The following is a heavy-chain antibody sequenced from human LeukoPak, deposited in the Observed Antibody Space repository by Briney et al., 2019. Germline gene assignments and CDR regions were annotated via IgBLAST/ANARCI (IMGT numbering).Heavy chain of an antibody. J-gene: IGHJ6*02. CDR2: ISAYNGNT. CDR1: GYTFTSYG. D-gene: IGHD3-3*01. CDR3: ARRYYDFWSGYPIHYYYYGMDV. V-gene: IGHV1-18*01. Sequence: ASVKVSCKASGYTFTSYGISWVRQAPGQGLEWMGWISAYNGNTNYAQKLQGRVTMTTDTSTSTAYMELRSLRSDDTAVYYCARRYYDFWSGYPIHYYYYGMDVWGQGTTVTV.